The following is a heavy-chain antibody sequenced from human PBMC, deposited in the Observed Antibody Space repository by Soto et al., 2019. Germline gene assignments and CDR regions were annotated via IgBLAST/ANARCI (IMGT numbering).Heavy chain of an antibody. CDR2: ISYDGSNK. V-gene: IGHV3-30-3*01. J-gene: IGHJ4*02. D-gene: IGHD1-26*01. CDR3: ARDDRSYPTNPFDH. CDR1: GFTFRNYA. Sequence: QVQLVESGGGVVQPGRSLRLSCAASGFTFRNYAMHWVRQAPGKGLEWVAVISYDGSNKYYADSVKGRFTISRDNSKNTLSLQMNSLRGEDTAVYYCARDDRSYPTNPFDHWGQGTLVTVSS.